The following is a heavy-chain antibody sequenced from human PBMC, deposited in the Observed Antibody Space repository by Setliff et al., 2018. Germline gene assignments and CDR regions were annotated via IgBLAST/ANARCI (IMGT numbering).Heavy chain of an antibody. CDR2: VRFDGSYK. V-gene: IGHV3-30*02. CDR3: AKPQVELRWGFES. D-gene: IGHD1-7*01. J-gene: IGHJ4*02. Sequence: GESLKISCAASGFVFGTYGMHWVRQAPGKGLDWVASVRFDGSYKVYADSVKGRFTISRDGSKNTLFLHMTSLRAEDTAVYYCAKPQVELRWGFESWGQGTPVTVSS. CDR1: GFVFGTYG.